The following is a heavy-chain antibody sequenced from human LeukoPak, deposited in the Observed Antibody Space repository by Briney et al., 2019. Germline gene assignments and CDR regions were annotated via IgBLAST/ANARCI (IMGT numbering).Heavy chain of an antibody. V-gene: IGHV4-30-4*01. CDR2: IYYSGST. J-gene: IGHJ4*02. D-gene: IGHD6-25*01. CDR1: GGSISSGDYY. CDR3: ARVIDQRGVYFDY. Sequence: SQTLSLTCTVPGGSISSGDYYWSWIRQPPGKGLEWIGYIYYSGSTYYNPSLKSRVTISVDTSKNQFSLKLSSVTAADTAVYYCARVIDQRGVYFDYWGQGTLVTVSS.